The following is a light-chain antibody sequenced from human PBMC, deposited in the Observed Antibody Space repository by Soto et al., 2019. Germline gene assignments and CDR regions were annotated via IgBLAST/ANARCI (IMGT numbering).Light chain of an antibody. Sequence: DIQMTQSPSSLSASVGDRVAITCQASQDISNYLNWYQQKPGKAPKLLIYAASNLQRGVPSRFSGSGSGTDFTFTISSLQPEDFATYYCQQSYSTPLTFGGGTKVDIK. CDR1: QDISNY. J-gene: IGKJ4*01. CDR2: AAS. CDR3: QQSYSTPLT. V-gene: IGKV1-39*01.